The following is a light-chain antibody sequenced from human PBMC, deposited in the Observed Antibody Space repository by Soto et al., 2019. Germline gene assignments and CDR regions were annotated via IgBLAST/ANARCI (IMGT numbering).Light chain of an antibody. V-gene: IGKV1-12*01. J-gene: IGKJ4*01. CDR3: QQTSSFPLT. CDR2: ASS. CDR1: QGLVNW. Sequence: DIQVTQSPSSVSASVGDRVTITCRASQGLVNWLAWYQQKPGTAPKLLIYASSSFQSGVPSRFSGSGSGTDFTLTISSLQPEDFATYYCQQTSSFPLTFGGGTKVEIK.